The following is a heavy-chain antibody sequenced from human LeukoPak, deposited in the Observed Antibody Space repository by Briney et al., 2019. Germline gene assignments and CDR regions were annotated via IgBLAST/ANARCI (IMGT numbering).Heavy chain of an antibody. J-gene: IGHJ4*02. V-gene: IGHV3-21*01. Sequence: PGGSLRLSRAASGFTFGSYSMNWVRQAPGKGLEWVSSISSSSSYIYYADSVKGRFTISRDNAKNSLYLQMNSLRAEDTAVYYCAREGISYATDYWGQGTLSPSPQ. CDR3: AREGISYATDY. D-gene: IGHD1-26*01. CDR1: GFTFGSYS. CDR2: ISSSSSYI.